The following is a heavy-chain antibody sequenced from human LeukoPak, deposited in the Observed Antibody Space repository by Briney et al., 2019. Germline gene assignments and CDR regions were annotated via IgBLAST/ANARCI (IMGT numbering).Heavy chain of an antibody. V-gene: IGHV4-39*07. CDR3: ARDLYDILTGYYYFDY. CDR1: GGSISSSSYY. D-gene: IGHD3-9*01. J-gene: IGHJ4*02. Sequence: SETLSLTCTVSGGSISSSSYYWGWIRQPPGKGLEWIGSIYYSGSTYYNPSLKSRVTISVDTSKNQFSLKLSPVTAADTAVYYCARDLYDILTGYYYFDYWGQGTLVTVSS. CDR2: IYYSGST.